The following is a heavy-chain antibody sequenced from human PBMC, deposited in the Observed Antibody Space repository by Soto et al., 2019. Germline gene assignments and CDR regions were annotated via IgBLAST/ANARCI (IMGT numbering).Heavy chain of an antibody. CDR2: FYYSGST. CDR3: ACIFSGGYSYGFYSYGMDV. CDR1: GGSISSGPYS. Sequence: PSETLSLACTVSGGSISSGPYSWGWIRQPPGKGLEWIGTFYYSGSTNYNPSLESRVTISVDTSRNQFSLKVSSVTAADTAVYYFACIFSGGYSYGFYSYGMDVWGQGTTVTVSS. V-gene: IGHV4-39*01. J-gene: IGHJ6*02. D-gene: IGHD5-18*01.